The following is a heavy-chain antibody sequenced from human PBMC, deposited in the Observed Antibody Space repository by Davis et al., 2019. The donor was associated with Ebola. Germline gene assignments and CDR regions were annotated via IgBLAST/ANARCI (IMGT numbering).Heavy chain of an antibody. D-gene: IGHD2-8*01. CDR1: GYTFTSYG. V-gene: IGHV1-18*01. CDR2: ISAYNGNT. J-gene: IGHJ3*02. CDR3: ARDGCTNGVCYSFAFDI. Sequence: ASVKVSCKASGYTFTSYGISWVRQAPGQGLEWMGWISAYNGNTNYAQKLQGRVTMTTDTSTSTAYMELRSLRSDDTAVYYCARDGCTNGVCYSFAFDIWGQGTMVTVSS.